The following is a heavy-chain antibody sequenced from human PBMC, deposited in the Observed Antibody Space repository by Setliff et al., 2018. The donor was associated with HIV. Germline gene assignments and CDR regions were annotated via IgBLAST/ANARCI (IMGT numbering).Heavy chain of an antibody. D-gene: IGHD2-21*01. J-gene: IGHJ4*02. CDR2: TSASGGST. CDR3: TTGTRLVD. Sequence: PGESLKISCAASRFTFSNYAVTWVRQAPGKGLEWVSATSASGGSTFYGDSVKGRFTTSRDNYKNTLYLQMNSLRAEDTAVYYCTTGTRLVDWGQGALVTVSS. V-gene: IGHV3-23*01. CDR1: RFTFSNYA.